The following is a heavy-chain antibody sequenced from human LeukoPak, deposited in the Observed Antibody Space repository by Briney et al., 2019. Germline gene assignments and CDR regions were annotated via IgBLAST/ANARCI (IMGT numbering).Heavy chain of an antibody. D-gene: IGHD6-13*01. CDR3: ARGVSYSSSWYVRVGFDY. V-gene: IGHV4-34*01. CDR2: INHGGST. J-gene: IGHJ4*02. CDR1: GGSFSGYY. Sequence: PSETLSLTCAVYGGSFSGYYWSWIRQPPGKGLEWIGEINHGGSTNYNPSLKSRVTISVDTSKNQFSLKLSSVTAADTAVYYCARGVSYSSSWYVRVGFDYWGQGTLVTVSS.